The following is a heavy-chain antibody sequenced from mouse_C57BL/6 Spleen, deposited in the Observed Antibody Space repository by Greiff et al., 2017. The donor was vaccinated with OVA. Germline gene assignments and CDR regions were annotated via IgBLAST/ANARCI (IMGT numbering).Heavy chain of an antibody. J-gene: IGHJ2*01. CDR1: GYTFTSYG. CDR3: ARGGLFDGSSPGYFDD. D-gene: IGHD1-1*01. Sequence: QVQLQQSGAELARPGASVKLSCKASGYTFTSYGISWVKQRTGQGLEWIGEIYPRSGNTYYNEKFKGKATLTADKSSSTAYMELRSLTSEDSAVYVGARGGLFDGSSPGYFDDWGQGTTLTVSS. CDR2: IYPRSGNT. V-gene: IGHV1-81*01.